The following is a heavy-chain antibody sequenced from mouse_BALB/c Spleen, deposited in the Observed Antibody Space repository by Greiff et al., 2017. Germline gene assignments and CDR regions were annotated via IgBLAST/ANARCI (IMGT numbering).Heavy chain of an antibody. CDR2: ISNLAYSI. V-gene: IGHV5-15*02. CDR1: GFTFSDYG. J-gene: IGHJ4*01. D-gene: IGHD4-1*01. CDR3: ARDWGGYAMDY. Sequence: EVMLVESGGGLVQPGGSRKLSCAASGFTFSDYGMAWVRQAPGKGPEWVAFISNLAYSIYYADTVTGRFTISRENAKNTLYLEMSSLRSEDTAMYYCARDWGGYAMDYWGQGTSVTVSS.